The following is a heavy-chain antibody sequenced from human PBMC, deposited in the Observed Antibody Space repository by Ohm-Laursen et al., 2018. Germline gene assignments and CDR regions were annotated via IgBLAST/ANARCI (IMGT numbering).Heavy chain of an antibody. Sequence: SDTLPLTCTVSGGSISSTSYYWGWIRQPPGKGLEWIGSIYYTGSTYFNPSLQSRVTISVDTSKNQFSLNLSPVTAADTAMYYCARKTDWNHYYFDYWGQGTLVTVSS. CDR2: IYYTGST. D-gene: IGHD1-1*01. CDR1: GGSISSTSYY. J-gene: IGHJ4*02. CDR3: ARKTDWNHYYFDY. V-gene: IGHV4-39*01.